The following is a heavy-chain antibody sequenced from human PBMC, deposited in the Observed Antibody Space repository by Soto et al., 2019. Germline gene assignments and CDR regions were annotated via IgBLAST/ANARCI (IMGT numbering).Heavy chain of an antibody. Sequence: ASVKVSCKASGYTFTSYAMHWVRQAPGQRLEWMGWINAGNGNTKYSQKFQGRVTITRDTSASTAYMELSSLRSEDTAVYYCARERNPYSSGWYSYFDYWGQGTLVTAPQ. D-gene: IGHD6-19*01. CDR3: ARERNPYSSGWYSYFDY. CDR2: INAGNGNT. CDR1: GYTFTSYA. V-gene: IGHV1-3*01. J-gene: IGHJ4*02.